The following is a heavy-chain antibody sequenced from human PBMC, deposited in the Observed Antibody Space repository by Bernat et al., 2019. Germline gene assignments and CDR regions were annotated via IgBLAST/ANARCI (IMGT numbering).Heavy chain of an antibody. CDR1: GGSFSGYY. CDR3: ERWGYCTGSVCYQYYYYMDV. CDR2: ITHSGST. D-gene: IGHD2-8*02. J-gene: IGHJ6*03. V-gene: IGHV4-34*01. Sequence: QVQLQQWGAGLLKPSETLSLTCAVYGGSFSGYYWSWIRQPPGKGLEWCGEITHSGSTNYNPSLKIPVTISVDKYKNQFSLKMSYVDAADTAVYYCERWGYCTGSVCYQYYYYMDVWGKGTTVTVSS.